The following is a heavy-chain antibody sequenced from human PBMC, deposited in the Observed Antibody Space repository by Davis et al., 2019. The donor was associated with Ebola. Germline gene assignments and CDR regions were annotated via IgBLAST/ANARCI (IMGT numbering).Heavy chain of an antibody. CDR2: IIPIFGTA. CDR3: ASVSHGALRDDHDY. V-gene: IGHV1-69*05. J-gene: IGHJ4*02. D-gene: IGHD5-24*01. CDR1: GYTFTSYG. Sequence: SVKVSCKASGYTFTSYGISWVRQAPGQGLEWMGGIIPIFGTANYAQKFQGRVTITRDTSASTAYMELSSLRSEDTAVYYCASVSHGALRDDHDYWGQGTLVTVSS.